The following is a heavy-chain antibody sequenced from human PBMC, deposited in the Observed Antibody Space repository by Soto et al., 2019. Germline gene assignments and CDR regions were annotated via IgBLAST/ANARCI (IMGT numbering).Heavy chain of an antibody. D-gene: IGHD3-16*01. CDR2: MKPNSANT. CDR3: AREGVRGMDV. V-gene: IGHV1-8*01. J-gene: IGHJ6*02. Sequence: QVPLVQSGAEVKKPGASVKVSCKASGYTFTSYDINWVRQATGQGLEWMGWMKPNSANTGYAQKFPGRVTMTRNTSISTAYIELSSLTSEDTAVYYGAREGVRGMDVWGQGTTVTVSS. CDR1: GYTFTSYD.